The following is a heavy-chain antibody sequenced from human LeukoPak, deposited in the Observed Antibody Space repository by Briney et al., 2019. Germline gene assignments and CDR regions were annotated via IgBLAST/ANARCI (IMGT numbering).Heavy chain of an antibody. CDR1: GFTFSSYG. CDR3: ASAGPYYYDSSGYRY. V-gene: IGHV3-23*01. D-gene: IGHD3-22*01. Sequence: GGSLRLSCVASGFTFSSYGMSWVRQAPGKGLEWVPAISGSGGSTYYADSVKGRFTISRDNSKNTLYLQMNSLRAEDTAVYYCASAGPYYYDSSGYRYWGQGTLVTVSS. CDR2: ISGSGGST. J-gene: IGHJ4*02.